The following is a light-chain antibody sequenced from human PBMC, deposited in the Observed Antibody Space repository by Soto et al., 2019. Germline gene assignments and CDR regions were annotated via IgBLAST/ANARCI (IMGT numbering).Light chain of an antibody. CDR3: QQSYSTPET. CDR2: AAS. CDR1: QSISSF. J-gene: IGKJ1*01. V-gene: IGKV1-39*01. Sequence: DIQMTQSPSSLSASVGDRVTITCRASQSISSFLNWYQQKPGKAPRLLIYAASSLQGGVPSRFSASGSGTDFTLTISSLQPEDFATYYCQQSYSTPETFGQGTKVEIK.